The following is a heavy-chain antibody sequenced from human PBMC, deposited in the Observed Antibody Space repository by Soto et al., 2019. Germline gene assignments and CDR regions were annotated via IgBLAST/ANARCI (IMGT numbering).Heavy chain of an antibody. Sequence: PGGSLRLSCAASGFTFSSYGMHWVRQAPGKGLEWVAVISYDGSNKYYADSVKGRFTISRDNSKNTLYLQMNSLRAEDTAVYYCAKGSAPYYDFWSGSNYFDYWGQGTLVTVSS. V-gene: IGHV3-30*18. CDR2: ISYDGSNK. D-gene: IGHD3-3*01. CDR3: AKGSAPYYDFWSGSNYFDY. J-gene: IGHJ4*02. CDR1: GFTFSSYG.